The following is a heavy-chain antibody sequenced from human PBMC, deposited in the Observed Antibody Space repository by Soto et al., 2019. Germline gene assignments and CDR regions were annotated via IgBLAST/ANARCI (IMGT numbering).Heavy chain of an antibody. D-gene: IGHD3-10*01. CDR3: ARIRSVRDYDFDY. V-gene: IGHV2-26*01. CDR1: GFSLSNARMG. Sequence: LVNPTETLTLTCTVSGFSLSNARMGVSWIRQPPGKALEWLAHIFPNDEKSYSTSLKSRLTISKDTSKSQVVLTMTNMDPVDTATYYCARIRSVRDYDFDYWGQGTLVTVSS. J-gene: IGHJ4*02. CDR2: IFPNDEK.